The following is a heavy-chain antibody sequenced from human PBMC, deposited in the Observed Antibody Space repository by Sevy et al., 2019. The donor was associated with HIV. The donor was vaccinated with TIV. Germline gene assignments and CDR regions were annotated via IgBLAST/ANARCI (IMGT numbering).Heavy chain of an antibody. CDR1: GFTFSRYG. CDR2: IWYDGRNK. Sequence: GGSLRLSCAASGFTFSRYGMHWVRQAPGKGLEWVAVIWYDGRNKYYADSVKGRFTISRDNSKNTLYLQMNSLRAEDTAVYYCARGDSSSRRYYYYGMDVWGQGTTVTVSS. J-gene: IGHJ6*02. V-gene: IGHV3-33*01. CDR3: ARGDSSSRRYYYYGMDV. D-gene: IGHD6-6*01.